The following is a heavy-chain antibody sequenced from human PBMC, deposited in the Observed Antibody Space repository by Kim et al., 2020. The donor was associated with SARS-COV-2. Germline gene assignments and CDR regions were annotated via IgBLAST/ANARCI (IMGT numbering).Heavy chain of an antibody. D-gene: IGHD3-22*01. CDR2: ISGSGGST. J-gene: IGHJ6*02. CDR1: GFTFSSYA. V-gene: IGHV3-23*01. Sequence: GGSLRLSCAASGFTFSSYAMSWVRQAPGKGLEWVSAISGSGGSTYYADSVKGRFTISRDNSKNTLYLQMNSLRAEDTAVYYCAKSQFPRIVGHGMDVWGQGTRVTVSS. CDR3: AKSQFPRIVGHGMDV.